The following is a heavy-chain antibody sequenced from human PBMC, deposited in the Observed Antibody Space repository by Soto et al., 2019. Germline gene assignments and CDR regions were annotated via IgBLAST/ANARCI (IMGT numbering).Heavy chain of an antibody. D-gene: IGHD2-8*02. V-gene: IGHV3-11*01. CDR2: ISSRGNTV. J-gene: IGHJ4*02. CDR1: GFTFSDCY. Sequence: QVQLMESGGGLVKPGGSLRLSCVASGFTFSDCYMSWIRQAPGKGLEWASYISSRGNTVYYADSVKGRFTISRDNAKNSVYLQMNSLRAEDTAVYYCARVAFTVYLIDFWGQGILVTVSS. CDR3: ARVAFTVYLIDF.